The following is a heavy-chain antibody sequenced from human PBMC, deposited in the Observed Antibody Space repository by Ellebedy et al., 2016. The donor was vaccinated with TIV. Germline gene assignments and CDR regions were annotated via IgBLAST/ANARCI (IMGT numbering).Heavy chain of an antibody. CDR3: ARGVSYYHDSSGYGTV. CDR1: GFTFSSYW. D-gene: IGHD3-22*01. V-gene: IGHV3-7*04. J-gene: IGHJ6*02. Sequence: GGSLRLXXAASGFTFSSYWMSWVRQAPGKGLEWVANIKQDGSEKYYVDSVKGRFTIPRDNAENTLYLQMSGLRAEDTAVYYCARGVSYYHDSSGYGTVWGQGTTVTVSS. CDR2: IKQDGSEK.